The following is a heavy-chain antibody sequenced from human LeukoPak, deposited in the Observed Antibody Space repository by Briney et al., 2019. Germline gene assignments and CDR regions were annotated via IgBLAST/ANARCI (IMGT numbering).Heavy chain of an antibody. CDR2: ISAYNGDT. D-gene: IGHD6-6*01. V-gene: IGHV1-18*01. CDR3: ARDLIASRPGWFDP. J-gene: IGHJ5*02. CDR1: GYTFTTYG. Sequence: GASVKVSCKASGYTFTTYGVSWVQQAPGQGLEWMGWISAYNGDTTYAQTLQGRVTMTTDTSTSTAYMELRSLRSDDTAIYFCARDLIASRPGWFDPWGQGTLVTVSS.